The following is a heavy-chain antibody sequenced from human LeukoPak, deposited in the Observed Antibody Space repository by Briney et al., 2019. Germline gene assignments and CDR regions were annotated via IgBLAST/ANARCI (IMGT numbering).Heavy chain of an antibody. J-gene: IGHJ5*02. V-gene: IGHV4-34*01. CDR1: GGSFSGYY. CDR3: ARHHCSSTSCYDRNWFDP. Sequence: SETLSLTCAVYGGSFSGYYWSWIRQPPGKGLEWIGEINHSGSTDYNPSLKSRVTISVDTSKNQFSLKLSSVTAADTAVYYCARHHCSSTSCYDRNWFDPWGQGTLVTVSS. CDR2: INHSGST. D-gene: IGHD2-2*01.